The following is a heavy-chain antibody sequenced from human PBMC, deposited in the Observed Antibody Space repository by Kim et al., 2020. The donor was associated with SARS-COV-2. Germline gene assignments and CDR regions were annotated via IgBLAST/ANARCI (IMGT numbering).Heavy chain of an antibody. J-gene: IGHJ6*02. CDR1: GFTFSNAW. D-gene: IGHD2-21*02. V-gene: IGHV3-15*01. CDR2: IKSKTDGGTT. CDR3: TTDLAYCGGDCYSIPYGMDV. Sequence: GGSLRLSCAASGFTFSNAWMSWVRQAPGKGLEWVGRIKSKTDGGTTDYAAPVKGRFTISRDDSKNTLYLQMNSLKTEDTAVYYCTTDLAYCGGDCYSIPYGMDVWGQGTTVTVSS.